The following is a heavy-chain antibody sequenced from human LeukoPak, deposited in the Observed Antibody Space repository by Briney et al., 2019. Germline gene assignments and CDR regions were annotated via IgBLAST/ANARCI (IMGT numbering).Heavy chain of an antibody. V-gene: IGHV4-61*01. D-gene: IGHD3-10*01. CDR2: IYYSGST. CDR1: GGSVSSGSYY. CDR3: DRETYYYGPGSYFVP. Sequence: AETLSLTCTVSGGSVSSGSYYWSWIRQPPGKGLEWIGYIYYSGSTNYNPSLKSRVTISVDTSKNQFSLKLSSVTAAAQAADYCDRETYYYGPGSYFVPWGQGTLVTVSS. J-gene: IGHJ5*02.